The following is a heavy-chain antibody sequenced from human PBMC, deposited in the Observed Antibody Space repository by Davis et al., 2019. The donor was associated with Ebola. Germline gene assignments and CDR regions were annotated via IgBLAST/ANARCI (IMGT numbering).Heavy chain of an antibody. V-gene: IGHV4-39*07. D-gene: IGHD6-19*01. CDR2: IFDSGST. CDR1: GGSISSGDYY. J-gene: IGHJ4*02. CDR3: ARTTRGSGWFLDY. Sequence: SETLSLTCTVSGGSISSGDYYWSWIRQPPGKGLEWIGEIFDSGSTNYNPSLKSRVTLSVDRSKNQFSLKLTSVTAADTAVYYCARTTRGSGWFLDYWGQGTLVTVSS.